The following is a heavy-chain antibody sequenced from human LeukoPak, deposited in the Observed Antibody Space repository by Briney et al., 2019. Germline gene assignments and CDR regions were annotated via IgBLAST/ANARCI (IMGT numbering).Heavy chain of an antibody. CDR3: ARDGVVTTRVIDY. Sequence: GGSLRLSCAASGFTFDDYGMSWVRQAPGKGLEWVSSISSSSTYIYYADSVKGRFTISRDHTKNSLYLQMSSLRAEDTAVYYCARDGVVTTRVIDYWGQGTLVTVSS. V-gene: IGHV3-21*01. J-gene: IGHJ4*02. D-gene: IGHD2-21*02. CDR2: ISSSSTYI. CDR1: GFTFDDYG.